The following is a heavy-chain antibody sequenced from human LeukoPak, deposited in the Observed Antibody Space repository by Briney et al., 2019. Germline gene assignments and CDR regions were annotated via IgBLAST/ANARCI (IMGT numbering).Heavy chain of an antibody. J-gene: IGHJ4*02. V-gene: IGHV3-21*06. CDR2: ITNSGNYI. CDR3: AKDRVVPPPDY. Sequence: GGSLRLSCAASGFTFSSYSMNWVRQAPGKGLEWVSSITNSGNYIYFADSVKGRFTIARDNANNSLYLQMNSLRAEDTAVYYCAKDRVVPPPDYWGQGTLVTVSS. CDR1: GFTFSSYS. D-gene: IGHD3-3*01.